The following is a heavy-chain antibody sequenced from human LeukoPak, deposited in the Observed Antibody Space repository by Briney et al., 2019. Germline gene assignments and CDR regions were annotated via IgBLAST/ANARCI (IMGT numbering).Heavy chain of an antibody. CDR1: GITFSNAW. CDR2: IKSKSDGGTK. D-gene: IGHD2-2*02. V-gene: IGHV3-15*01. Sequence: PGGSLRLSCSASGITFSNAWMSWVRQAPGKGLEWVGLIKSKSDGGTKDYAAPVKGRFTISRDDSKNTMYLQINSLKTEDTAVYYCTTDNRLCTSTSCYTGWFDPWGQGTLVTVSS. J-gene: IGHJ5*02. CDR3: TTDNRLCTSTSCYTGWFDP.